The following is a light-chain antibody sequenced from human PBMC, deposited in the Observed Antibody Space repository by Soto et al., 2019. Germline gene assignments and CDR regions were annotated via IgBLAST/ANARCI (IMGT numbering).Light chain of an antibody. CDR3: CSYAGSYIYV. J-gene: IGLJ1*01. CDR1: SSHVGGYNH. Sequence: QSALTQPRSVSGSPGQSVAISCTGTSSHVGGYNHVSWYQHHPGKGPKLILYDVSKRPSGVPDRFSGSKSGNTASLTISGLQPEDEADYYCCSYAGSYIYVFGTGTKVTVL. CDR2: DVS. V-gene: IGLV2-11*01.